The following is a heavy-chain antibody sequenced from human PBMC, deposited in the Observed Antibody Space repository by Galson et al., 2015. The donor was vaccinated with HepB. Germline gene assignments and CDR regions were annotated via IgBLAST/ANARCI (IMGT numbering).Heavy chain of an antibody. CDR1: GFTFSSYS. CDR3: ARDLGEVRGVISTYYYYGMDV. V-gene: IGHV3-48*04. D-gene: IGHD3-10*01. CDR2: ISSSSSTI. Sequence: SLRLSCAASGFTFSSYSMNWVRQAPGKGLEWVSYISSSSSTIYYADSVKGRFTISRDNAKNSLYLQMNSLRAEDTAVYYCARDLGEVRGVISTYYYYGMDVWGQGTTVTVSS. J-gene: IGHJ6*02.